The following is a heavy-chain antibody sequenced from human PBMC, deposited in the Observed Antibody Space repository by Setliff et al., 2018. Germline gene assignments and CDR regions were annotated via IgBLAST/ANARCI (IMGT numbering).Heavy chain of an antibody. V-gene: IGHV4-34*01. Sequence: SETLSLTCTVSGGTLTDYFWSWVRQPPGKRLEWIGDIDHGGGSSYNPSLRSRVTLSLDTSENEFSLRLTSVTAADTAVYFCARTINFLGSGTWGYMDVWGKGTTVTVSS. CDR2: IDHGGGS. D-gene: IGHD3-10*01. CDR3: ARTINFLGSGTWGYMDV. J-gene: IGHJ6*03. CDR1: GGTLTDYF.